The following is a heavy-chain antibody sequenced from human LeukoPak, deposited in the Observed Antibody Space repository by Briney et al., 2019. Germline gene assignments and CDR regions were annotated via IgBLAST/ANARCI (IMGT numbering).Heavy chain of an antibody. V-gene: IGHV4-38-2*01. D-gene: IGHD2-2*02. CDR3: ARHIVVVPAAITPSWFDP. CDR1: GYSISSGYY. Sequence: PSETLSLTCAVSGYSISSGYYWGWIRQPPGKGLEWIGSIYHSGSTYYNPSLKSRVTTSVDTSKNQFSLKLSSVTAADTAVYYCARHIVVVPAAITPSWFDPWGQGTLVTVSS. CDR2: IYHSGST. J-gene: IGHJ5*02.